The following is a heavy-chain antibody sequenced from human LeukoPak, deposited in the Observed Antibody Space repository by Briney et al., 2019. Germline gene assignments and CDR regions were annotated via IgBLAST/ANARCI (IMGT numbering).Heavy chain of an antibody. D-gene: IGHD2-2*01. Sequence: SETLSLTCNVSGDSISDYYWSWIRQPPGKGLEWIGEINHSGSTNYNPSLKSRITISVDTSKNQFSLKLSSVTAADTAVYYCARPLGYCSSTSCYNWFDPWGQGTLVTVSS. CDR1: GDSISDYY. CDR2: INHSGST. J-gene: IGHJ5*02. CDR3: ARPLGYCSSTSCYNWFDP. V-gene: IGHV4-34*01.